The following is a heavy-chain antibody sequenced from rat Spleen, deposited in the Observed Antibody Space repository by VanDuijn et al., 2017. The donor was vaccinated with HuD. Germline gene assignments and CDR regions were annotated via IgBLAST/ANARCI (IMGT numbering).Heavy chain of an antibody. CDR2: IWGNGNT. Sequence: VQLKESGPGLVQPSQTLSLTCTVSGFSLSSYGVIWVRQPPGKGLEWMGVIWGNGNTNYNSVLKSRLSISRDTSKSQVFLKVNSLQTEDTAIYFCTRTGTYFDYWGQGVMVTVSS. V-gene: IGHV2-13*01. J-gene: IGHJ2*01. CDR3: TRTGTYFDY. D-gene: IGHD5-1*01. CDR1: GFSLSSYG.